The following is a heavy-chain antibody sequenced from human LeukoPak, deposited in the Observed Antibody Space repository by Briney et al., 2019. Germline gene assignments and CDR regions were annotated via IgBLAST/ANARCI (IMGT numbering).Heavy chain of an antibody. CDR1: GYSFTSYY. CDR3: ARDRPYSSSWYLGPADY. D-gene: IGHD6-13*01. V-gene: IGHV1-46*01. CDR2: INPSDSST. J-gene: IGHJ4*02. Sequence: ASVKVSCKASGYSFTSYYMHWVRQAPGQGLEWMGIINPSDSSTSYAQKFQGRVTMTRDTSTSTVYMELSSLRSEDAAVYYCARDRPYSSSWYLGPADYWGQGTLVTVSS.